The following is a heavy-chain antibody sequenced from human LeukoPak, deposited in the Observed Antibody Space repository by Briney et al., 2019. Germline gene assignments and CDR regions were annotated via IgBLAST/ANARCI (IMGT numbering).Heavy chain of an antibody. V-gene: IGHV4-59*01. J-gene: IGHJ4*02. CDR3: ARDDPGGYSYGFDY. D-gene: IGHD5-18*01. CDR1: GGSISSYY. CDR2: IYYSRST. Sequence: PSETLSLTCTVSGGSISSYYWSWIRQPPGKGLEWIGYIYYSRSTNYNPSFKSRVTISVDTSKNQFSLKLSSVTAADTAVYYCARDDPGGYSYGFDYWGQGTLVTVSS.